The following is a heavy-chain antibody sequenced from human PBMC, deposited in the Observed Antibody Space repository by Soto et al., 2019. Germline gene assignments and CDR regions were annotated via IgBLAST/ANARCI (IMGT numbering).Heavy chain of an antibody. CDR3: ARDEYYDFWSGYGPYNWFDP. CDR2: ISADNGNT. V-gene: IGHV1-18*01. D-gene: IGHD3-3*01. Sequence: QVQLVQSGDEVKKPGASVKVSCKASGYTFTSYGISWVRQAPGQGLEWMGGISADNGNTNYAQKLQGRVTMTTDTSTSTAYIELRSLRSDDTAVYYCARDEYYDFWSGYGPYNWFDPWGQGTLVTVSS. J-gene: IGHJ5*02. CDR1: GYTFTSYG.